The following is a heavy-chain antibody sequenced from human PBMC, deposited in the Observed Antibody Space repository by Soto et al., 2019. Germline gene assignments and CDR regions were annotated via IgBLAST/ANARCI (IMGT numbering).Heavy chain of an antibody. Sequence: PXETRSLACTVPGRSISSSTSYWGWIRQPPGKGLEWIGSIYYSGSTYYNPSLKSRVTISVDTSKNQFSLKLSSVTAADTAAYYCARDVRGEFDYWGQGTLVTVSS. V-gene: IGHV4-39*01. CDR3: ARDVRGEFDY. CDR1: GRSISSSTSY. J-gene: IGHJ4*02. CDR2: IYYSGST. D-gene: IGHD3-10*02.